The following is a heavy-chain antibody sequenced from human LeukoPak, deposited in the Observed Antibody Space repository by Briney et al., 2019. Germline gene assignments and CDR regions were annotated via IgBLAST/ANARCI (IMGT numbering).Heavy chain of an antibody. CDR3: ARDPYIGRYGASDV. D-gene: IGHD1-26*01. CDR2: IKQDGGET. CDR1: GFTFSSYW. Sequence: GGSLRLSCAASGFTFSSYWMSWVRQAPGKGLEWVANIKQDGGETFYVDSVKDRFTISRDKAKNSLYLQMNSLRVEDTAVYYCARDPYIGRYGASDVWGQGTMVTVSS. J-gene: IGHJ3*01. V-gene: IGHV3-7*01.